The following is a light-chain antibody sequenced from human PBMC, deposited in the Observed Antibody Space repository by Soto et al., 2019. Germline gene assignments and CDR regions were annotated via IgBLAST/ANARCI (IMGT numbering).Light chain of an antibody. V-gene: IGLV2-14*01. Sequence: QSALTQPASVSGSPGQSITISCTGTSTDVGVFNFVSWYQQYPDKAPKLIIYEVSNRPSGVSDRFSASKSGNTASLTISGLQAEDEADYYCCSYTNTPTPDVFGTGTKLTVL. J-gene: IGLJ1*01. CDR1: STDVGVFNF. CDR2: EVS. CDR3: CSYTNTPTPDV.